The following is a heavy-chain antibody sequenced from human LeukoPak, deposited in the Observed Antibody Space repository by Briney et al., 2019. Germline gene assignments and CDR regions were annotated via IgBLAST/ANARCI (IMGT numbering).Heavy chain of an antibody. V-gene: IGHV1-3*01. D-gene: IGHD3-10*01. J-gene: IGHJ4*02. CDR1: GYTFTSYA. CDR3: ARDGQLWFGRWLPNGGAYFDY. Sequence: ASVKGSCKASGYTFTSYAMHWVRQAPGQRLEWMGWINAGNGNTKYSQKFQGRVTITRDTSASTAYMELSSLRSEDTAVYYCARDGQLWFGRWLPNGGAYFDYWGQGTLVTVSS. CDR2: INAGNGNT.